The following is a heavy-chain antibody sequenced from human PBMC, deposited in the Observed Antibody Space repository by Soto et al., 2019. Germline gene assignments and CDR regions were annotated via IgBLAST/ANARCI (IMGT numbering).Heavy chain of an antibody. CDR3: AKGDTAMVFPPYVMDV. CDR2: ISGSGGST. Sequence: EVQLLESGGGLVQPGGSLRLSCTASGFTFSSYAMSWVRQAPGKGLEWVSAISGSGGSTYYADSVKGRFTISRDNSKNTLYLQMNSLRAEDTAVYYCAKGDTAMVFPPYVMDVWGQGTTVTVSS. J-gene: IGHJ6*02. D-gene: IGHD5-18*01. V-gene: IGHV3-23*01. CDR1: GFTFSSYA.